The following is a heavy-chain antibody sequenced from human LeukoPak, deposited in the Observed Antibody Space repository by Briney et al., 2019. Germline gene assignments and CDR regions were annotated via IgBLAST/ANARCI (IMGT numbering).Heavy chain of an antibody. CDR1: GFIFSNYA. CDR3: AKPFSFGSDSSYQAFDS. V-gene: IGHV3-23*01. CDR2: FDTLDGLT. J-gene: IGHJ4*02. D-gene: IGHD3-10*01. Sequence: RGSLRLSCAASGFIFSNYAMSWVRQAPGKGLEWVSSFDTLDGLTNYAESVKGRFTISRDNSKNTLYLQMNSLTAEDTAVYYCAKPFSFGSDSSYQAFDSWGQGTLVTVSS.